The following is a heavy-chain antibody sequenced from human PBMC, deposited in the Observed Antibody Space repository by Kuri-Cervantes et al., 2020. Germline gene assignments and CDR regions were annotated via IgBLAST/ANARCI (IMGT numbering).Heavy chain of an antibody. CDR3: AREQLYCSGGTGYLGMDV. V-gene: IGHV3-30-3*01. J-gene: IGHJ6*02. Sequence: GGSLTLSCAASGFTFSSYAMHWVRQAPGKGLEWVAVISYDGSNKYYADSVKGRFTISRDDSKNTLYLQMNSLRAEDTAVYYCAREQLYCSGGTGYLGMDVWGQGTTVTVSS. CDR2: ISYDGSNK. CDR1: GFTFSSYA. D-gene: IGHD2-15*01.